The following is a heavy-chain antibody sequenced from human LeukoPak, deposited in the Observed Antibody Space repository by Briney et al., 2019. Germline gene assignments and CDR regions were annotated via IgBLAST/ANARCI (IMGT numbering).Heavy chain of an antibody. D-gene: IGHD3-3*01. CDR2: INSDGSST. CDR3: ARDQLYYDFWSGYYREDYYYGMDV. CDR1: GFTFSSYW. Sequence: QAGGSLRLSCAASGFTFSSYWMLWVRQAPGKGLVWVSRINSDGSSTSYADSVKGRFTISRDNAKNALYLQMNSLRAEDTAVYYCARDQLYYDFWSGYYREDYYYGMDVWGQGTTVTVSS. J-gene: IGHJ6*02. V-gene: IGHV3-74*01.